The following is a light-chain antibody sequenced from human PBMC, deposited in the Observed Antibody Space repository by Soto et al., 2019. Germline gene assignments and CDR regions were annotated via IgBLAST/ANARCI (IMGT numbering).Light chain of an antibody. CDR2: GAS. Sequence: IQMTQSPSTLSASVGGRVTITCRASQSVGTWVTWYQQKPGKAPKLLIYGASNLESGVPSRFSGSGYGTEFTLTITTLQPDDFATYFCQQYNRNTWSFGPGSKVDI. CDR1: QSVGTW. CDR3: QQYNRNTWS. V-gene: IGKV1-5*01. J-gene: IGKJ1*01.